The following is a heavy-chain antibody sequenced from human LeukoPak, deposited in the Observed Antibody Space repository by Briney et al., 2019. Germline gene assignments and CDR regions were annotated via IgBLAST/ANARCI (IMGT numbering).Heavy chain of an antibody. CDR1: GYTFSRYW. V-gene: IGHV3-74*01. J-gene: IGHJ4*02. CDR2: VNGDGSST. CDR3: TTDTFGARDS. D-gene: IGHD3-10*01. Sequence: GGSLRLSCAASGYTFSRYWMHWVRQGPGKGLVWVSRVNGDGSSTSYAESVRGRFTISRDNAKNTLYLQMNSLRAEDAAVYYCTTDTFGARDSWGQGTLVTVSS.